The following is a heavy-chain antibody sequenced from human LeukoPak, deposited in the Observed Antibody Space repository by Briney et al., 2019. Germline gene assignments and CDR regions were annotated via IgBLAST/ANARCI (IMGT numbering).Heavy chain of an antibody. CDR3: TRAPHPRCSSSGCYLDY. D-gene: IGHD2-2*01. CDR2: IQAKAYGGAT. CDR1: GFTFGDCA. V-gene: IGHV3-49*04. J-gene: IGHJ4*02. Sequence: AGGSLRLSCSTSGFTFGDCAMSWVRQAPGKGLEWVGFIQAKAYGGATKYAASVNGRFSVSRDDSQSIANLQMNDLKTEDTAVYYCTRAPHPRCSSSGCYLDYWGQGTLVTVSS.